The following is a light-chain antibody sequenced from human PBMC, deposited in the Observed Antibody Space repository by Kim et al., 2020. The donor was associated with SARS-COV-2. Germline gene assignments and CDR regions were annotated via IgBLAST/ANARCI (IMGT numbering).Light chain of an antibody. CDR2: SDR. CDR3: QVWDIDSDTYV. Sequence: GKTNSKTGRGNNMETKSEHWYQRKPGQAPVLVIHSDRDRPSGVPERFSGSSSGDTATLTISRVEARDEAGYYCQVWDIDSDTYVFGAGTKVTVL. V-gene: IGLV3-21*04. CDR1: NMETKS. J-gene: IGLJ1*01.